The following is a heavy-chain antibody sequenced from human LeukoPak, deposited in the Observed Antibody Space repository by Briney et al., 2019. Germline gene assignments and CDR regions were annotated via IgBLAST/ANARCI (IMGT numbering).Heavy chain of an antibody. CDR2: IISNGGIT. J-gene: IGHJ4*02. CDR3: AGDKTTGGWYEFDY. V-gene: IGHV3-23*01. D-gene: IGHD6-19*01. Sequence: GGSLRLSCAASGFTFSNYAMSWVRQAPGKGLEWVSSIISNGGITYYADSVKGRFTVSRDTSKNTVSLQMNSLRAEDTAVYYCAGDKTTGGWYEFDYWGQGTLVTVSS. CDR1: GFTFSNYA.